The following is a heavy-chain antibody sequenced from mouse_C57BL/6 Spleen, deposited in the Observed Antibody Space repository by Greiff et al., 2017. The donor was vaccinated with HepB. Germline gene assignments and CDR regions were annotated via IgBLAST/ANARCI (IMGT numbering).Heavy chain of an antibody. J-gene: IGHJ2*01. CDR3: ARLDDYSNPFDY. V-gene: IGHV5-17*01. D-gene: IGHD2-5*01. CDR2: ISSGSSTI. Sequence: EVQGVESGGGLVKPGGSLKLSCAASGFTFSDYGMHWVRQAPEKGLEWVAYISSGSSTIYYADTVKGRFTISRDNAKNTLFLQMTSLRSEDTAMYYCARLDDYSNPFDYWGQGTTLTVSS. CDR1: GFTFSDYG.